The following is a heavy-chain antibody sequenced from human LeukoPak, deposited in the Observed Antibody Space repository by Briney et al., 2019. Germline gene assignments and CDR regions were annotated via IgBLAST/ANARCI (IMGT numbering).Heavy chain of an antibody. J-gene: IGHJ4*02. Sequence: GASVKVSCKASGGTFSSYAISWVRQAPGQGLEWMGRIIPILGIANYAQKLQGRVTMTTDTSTSTAYMELRSLRSDDTAVYYCAMTYYYGSGSYLPMLDWGQGILVTVSS. CDR3: AMTYYYGSGSYLPMLD. D-gene: IGHD3-10*01. CDR1: GGTFSSYA. V-gene: IGHV1-69*04. CDR2: IIPILGIA.